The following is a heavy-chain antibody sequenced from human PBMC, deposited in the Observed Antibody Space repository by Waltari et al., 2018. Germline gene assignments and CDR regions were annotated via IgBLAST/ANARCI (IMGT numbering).Heavy chain of an antibody. J-gene: IGHJ4*02. D-gene: IGHD1-1*01. Sequence: QVQFVESGGGLVKPGGSLRLSCAVSGFTFSVYSMGWMRHAPGKRLAFFARIGKDGVQPLSAKAVRGRFSTARDTSNSAVYLKMKGQTDEDTATYDCGRGNGGIDYWGQGILVTVSS. CDR2: IGKDGVQP. CDR3: GRGNGGIDY. V-gene: IGHV3-11*01. CDR1: GFTFSVYS.